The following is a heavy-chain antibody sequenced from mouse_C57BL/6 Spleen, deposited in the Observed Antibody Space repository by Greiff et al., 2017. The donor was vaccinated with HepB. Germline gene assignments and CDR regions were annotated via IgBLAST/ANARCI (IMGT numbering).Heavy chain of an antibody. D-gene: IGHD1-1*01. CDR1: GYSITSGYY. J-gene: IGHJ1*03. V-gene: IGHV3-6*01. Sequence: EVKLQESGPGLVKPSQSLSLTCSVTGYSITSGYYWNWIRQFPGNKLEWMGYISYDGSNNYNPSLKNRISITRDTSKNQFFLKLNSVTTEDTATYYCAREGGTTVVANWYFDVWGTGTTVTVSS. CDR3: AREGGTTVVANWYFDV. CDR2: ISYDGSN.